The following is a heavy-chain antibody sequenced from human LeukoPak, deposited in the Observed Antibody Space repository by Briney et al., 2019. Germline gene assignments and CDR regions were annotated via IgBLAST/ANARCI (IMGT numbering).Heavy chain of an antibody. D-gene: IGHD3-3*01. V-gene: IGHV1-69*13. CDR2: IIPIFGTA. CDR3: ASGPLLAINDFWRAGMDV. Sequence: ASVKVSCKASGGTFISYAISWVRQAPGQGLEWMGGIIPIFGTANYAQKFQGRVTITADESTSTAYMELSSLRSEDTAVYYCASGPLLAINDFWRAGMDVWGQGTTVTVSS. CDR1: GGTFISYA. J-gene: IGHJ6*02.